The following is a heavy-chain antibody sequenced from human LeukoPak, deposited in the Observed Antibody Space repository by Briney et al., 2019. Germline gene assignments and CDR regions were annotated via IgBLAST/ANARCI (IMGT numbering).Heavy chain of an antibody. Sequence: SETLSLTCTVSGGSISSSSHYWGWIRQPPGKGLEWIGSIYYSGSTYYNPSLKSRVTISVDTSKNQFSLKLSSVTAADTAVYYCARDTGDYGDPNWFDPWGQGTLVTVSS. CDR3: ARDTGDYGDPNWFDP. CDR1: GGSISSSSHY. J-gene: IGHJ5*02. CDR2: IYYSGST. D-gene: IGHD4-17*01. V-gene: IGHV4-39*07.